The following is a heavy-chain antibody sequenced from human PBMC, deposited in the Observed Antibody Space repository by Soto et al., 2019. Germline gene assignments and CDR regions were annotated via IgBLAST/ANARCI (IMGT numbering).Heavy chain of an antibody. J-gene: IGHJ4*02. CDR1: GGFISSYY. D-gene: IGHD3-22*01. Sequence: SETLSLTCTVSGGFISSYYWSWIRQSPGKGLEWIGYTHHTGSTNYNPSLKSRVTMSLDTSRNQFSLKLYSVTAADTAVYYCARSIDSSGYYFSNCWGQGTLVTVSS. V-gene: IGHV4-59*01. CDR3: ARSIDSSGYYFSNC. CDR2: THHTGST.